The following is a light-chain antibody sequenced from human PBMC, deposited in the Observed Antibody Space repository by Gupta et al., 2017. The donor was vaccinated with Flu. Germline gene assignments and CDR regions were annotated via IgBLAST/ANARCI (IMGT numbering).Light chain of an antibody. V-gene: IGLV1-40*01. CDR2: GDS. Sequence: QSVLTQPPSVSGAPGQRVTISCTGSSSNIGAGFDVNWYQQLPGTAPKLLLSGDSNRPSGVPDRFSGSKSDTSAALAITGLQADDEGDYYCQSYDLSVSAHWVFGGGTKLTVL. J-gene: IGLJ3*02. CDR1: SSNIGAGFD. CDR3: QSYDLSVSAHWV.